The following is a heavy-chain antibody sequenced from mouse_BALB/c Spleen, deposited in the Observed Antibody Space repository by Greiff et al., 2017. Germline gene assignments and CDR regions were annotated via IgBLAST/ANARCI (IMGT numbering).Heavy chain of an antibody. J-gene: IGHJ3*01. CDR3: AIYRYECAY. CDR2: ISYSGST. Sequence: EVHLVESGPGLVKPSQSLSLTCTVTGYSITSDYAWNWIRQFPGNKLEWMGYISYSGSTSYNPSLKSRISITRYTSKNPFFLQLKSVTTEDTATYYCAIYRYECAYWGQGTLVTVSA. V-gene: IGHV3-2*02. CDR1: GYSITSDYA. D-gene: IGHD2-14*01.